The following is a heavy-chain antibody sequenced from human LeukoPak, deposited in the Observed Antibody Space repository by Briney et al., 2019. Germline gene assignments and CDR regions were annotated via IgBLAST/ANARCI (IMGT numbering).Heavy chain of an antibody. V-gene: IGHV4-59*01. Sequence: SETLSLTCTVSGGSNSINHWSWIRQPPGKGLEWIGDIYYRGSTNYSPSLKRRVIMSLDTSKTQFSLKLRSVTAADTAVYYCATKETNNWSLDIWGPGTLVTVPS. D-gene: IGHD1-1*01. CDR3: ATKETNNWSLDI. CDR2: IYYRGST. CDR1: GGSNSINH. J-gene: IGHJ3*02.